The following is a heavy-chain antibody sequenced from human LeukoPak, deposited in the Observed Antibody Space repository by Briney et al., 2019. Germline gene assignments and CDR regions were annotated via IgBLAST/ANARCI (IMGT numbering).Heavy chain of an antibody. CDR3: ASRPADTTWYGVFDY. J-gene: IGHJ4*02. V-gene: IGHV4-59*11. Sequence: SETLSLTCSVSGGSINSHYWSWTRQPPGKRLEWIGYILNTGNTNYNPSLASRVTMSVDTSRAQFFLRLSPVTAADTAIYYCASRPADTTWYGVFDYWSQGTLVTVSS. CDR2: ILNTGNT. CDR1: GGSINSHY. D-gene: IGHD3-10*01.